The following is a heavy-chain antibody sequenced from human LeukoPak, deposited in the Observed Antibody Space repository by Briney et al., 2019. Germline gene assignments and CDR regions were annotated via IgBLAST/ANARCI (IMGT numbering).Heavy chain of an antibody. Sequence: GGSLRLSCAASGFTFSSYWMSWVRQAPGKGLEWVANIKQDGSGKYYVDSVKGRFTISRDNAKNSLYLQMSSLRPEDTAVYCCAKDWGQVPASISGHRGQGTLVTVSS. V-gene: IGHV3-7*01. J-gene: IGHJ1*01. CDR3: AKDWGQVPASISGH. D-gene: IGHD2-2*01. CDR2: IKQDGSGK. CDR1: GFTFSSYW.